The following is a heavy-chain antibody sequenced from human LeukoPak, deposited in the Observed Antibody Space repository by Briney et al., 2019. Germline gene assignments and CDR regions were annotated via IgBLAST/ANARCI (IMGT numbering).Heavy chain of an antibody. V-gene: IGHV4-59*01. J-gene: IGHJ6*02. Sequence: PSETLSLTCTVSGGSISSYYWSWIRQPPGKGLEWLGYIYYSGSTNYNPSLKSRVTISVDTSKNQFSLKLSSVTAADTAVYYCARSTPDYDSSGYYYEVYYYGMDVWGQGTTVTVSS. CDR1: GGSISSYY. CDR2: IYYSGST. D-gene: IGHD3-22*01. CDR3: ARSTPDYDSSGYYYEVYYYGMDV.